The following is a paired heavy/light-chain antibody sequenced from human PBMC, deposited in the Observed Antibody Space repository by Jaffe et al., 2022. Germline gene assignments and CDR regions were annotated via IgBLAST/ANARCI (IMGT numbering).Heavy chain of an antibody. D-gene: IGHD3-3*01. CDR3: ARGGAYYDFWSGLEDYYYMDV. V-gene: IGHV4-30-2*01. Sequence: QLQLQESGSGLVKPSQTLSLTCAVSGGSISSGGYSWSWIRQPPGKGLEWIGYIYHSGSTYYNPSLKSRVTISVDRSKNQFSLKLSSVTAADTAVYYCARGGAYYDFWSGLEDYYYMDVWGKGTTVTVSS. J-gene: IGHJ6*03. CDR2: IYHSGST. CDR1: GGSISSGGYS.
Light chain of an antibody. Sequence: EIVMTQSPATLSVSPGERATLSCRASQSVSSNLAWYQQKPGQAPRLLIYGASTRATGIPARFSGSGSGTEFTLTISSLQSEDFAVYYCQHQGTFGQGTKVEIK. CDR2: GAS. V-gene: IGKV3-15*01. J-gene: IGKJ1*01. CDR1: QSVSSN. CDR3: QHQGT.